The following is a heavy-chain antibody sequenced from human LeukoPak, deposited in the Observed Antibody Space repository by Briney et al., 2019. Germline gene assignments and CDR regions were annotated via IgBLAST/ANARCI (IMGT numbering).Heavy chain of an antibody. CDR1: GFRFRTYE. J-gene: IGHJ6*02. CDR3: ARDHMVEVGSYGLDV. CDR2: ISSGGNSK. D-gene: IGHD2-15*01. V-gene: IGHV3-48*03. Sequence: GGSLRLSCEASGFRFRTYEMNWVRQAPGKGLEWVSYISSGGNSKYHADSVKGRFTVSRDNVKNSLYLQMNSLRAEDTAVYYCARDHMVEVGSYGLDVWGQGTSVTVSS.